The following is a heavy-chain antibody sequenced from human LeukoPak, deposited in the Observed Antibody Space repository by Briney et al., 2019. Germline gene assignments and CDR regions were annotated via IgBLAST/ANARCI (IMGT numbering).Heavy chain of an antibody. CDR3: ATLGIAVAGKALGY. CDR2: IKQDGSEK. CDR1: GFTFSSYW. V-gene: IGHV3-7*01. D-gene: IGHD6-19*01. Sequence: GGSLRLSCAASGFTFSSYWMSWVRQAPGKGLEWVANIKQDGSEKYYVDSVKGRFTISRDNAKNSLYLQMNSLRAEDTAVYYCATLGIAVAGKALGYWGQGTLVTVSS. J-gene: IGHJ4*02.